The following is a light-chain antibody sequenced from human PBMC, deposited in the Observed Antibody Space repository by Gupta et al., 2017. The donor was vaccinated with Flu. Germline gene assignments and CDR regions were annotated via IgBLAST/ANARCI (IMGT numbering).Light chain of an antibody. CDR1: QSISSC. Sequence: EIALTQSPGTLSLSPGERATLSCRASQSISSCLAWYQQKPGQAPRLLIYGASRRATGIPDRFSGSGSGTDSTLTISRLDPEDFAVYYCQQDDHSPVTFGHGTKVDIK. V-gene: IGKV3-20*01. CDR2: GAS. CDR3: QQDDHSPVT. J-gene: IGKJ3*01.